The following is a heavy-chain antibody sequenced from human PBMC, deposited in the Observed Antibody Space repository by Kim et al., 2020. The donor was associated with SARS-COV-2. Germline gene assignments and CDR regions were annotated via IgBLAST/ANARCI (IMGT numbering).Heavy chain of an antibody. Sequence: SETLSLTCAVYGGSFSGYYWSWIRQPPGKGLEWIGEINHSGSTNYNPSLKSRVTISVDTSKNQFSLKLSSVTAADTAVYYCATSVLRYQLLFDYWGQGTLVTVSS. D-gene: IGHD2-2*01. J-gene: IGHJ4*02. CDR1: GGSFSGYY. V-gene: IGHV4-34*01. CDR3: ATSVLRYQLLFDY. CDR2: INHSGST.